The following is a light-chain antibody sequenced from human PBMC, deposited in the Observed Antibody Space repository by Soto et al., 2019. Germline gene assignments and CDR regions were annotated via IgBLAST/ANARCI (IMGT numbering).Light chain of an antibody. CDR1: QSISSW. CDR2: KAS. V-gene: IGKV1-5*03. CDR3: QQYNSFIWT. J-gene: IGKJ1*01. Sequence: IQITQSPSTLSASVGDRVTIICRASQSISSWLAWYQQKGGKAPKLLISKASNLDSGVPSRFSGSGSGTEFNLTISSLQPEDFATYYCQQYNSFIWTFGQGTKVDIK.